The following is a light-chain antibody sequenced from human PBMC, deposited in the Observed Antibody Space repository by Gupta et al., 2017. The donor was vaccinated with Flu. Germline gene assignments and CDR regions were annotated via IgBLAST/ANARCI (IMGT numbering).Light chain of an antibody. V-gene: IGKV3-11*01. CDR1: PSVGTF. J-gene: IGKJ1*01. Sequence: VLTQPPAPLSLSPGERASLSCRASPSVGTFLAWYQQNPGQTPRLLIFDASKRHTGNPARFSGSGYGIDFTLTISSRELEDSALYYCQQYRKRPPWTFGHGTKVEIK. CDR3: QQYRKRPPWT. CDR2: DAS.